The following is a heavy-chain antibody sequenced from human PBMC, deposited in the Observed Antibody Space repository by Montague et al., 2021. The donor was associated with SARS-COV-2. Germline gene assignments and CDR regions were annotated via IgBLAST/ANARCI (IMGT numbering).Heavy chain of an antibody. CDR3: ARVRAVPAAMRIFSLGRSYDGMGV. J-gene: IGHJ6*02. Sequence: SETLSLTCAVYGGSFSVYYWSWIRQPPGKGLEWIGEINHGGSTNYNPSLKSRVTISVDTSKNQFSLKLSSVTAADTAVYYCARVRAVPAAMRIFSLGRSYDGMGVWGQGTTVTVSS. CDR2: INHGGST. CDR1: GGSFSVYY. D-gene: IGHD2-2*01. V-gene: IGHV4-34*01.